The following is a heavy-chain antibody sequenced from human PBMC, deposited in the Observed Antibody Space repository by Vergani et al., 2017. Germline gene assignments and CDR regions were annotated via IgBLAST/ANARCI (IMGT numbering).Heavy chain of an antibody. D-gene: IGHD3-3*01. J-gene: IGHJ3*02. CDR2: ISSSSSYI. CDR1: GFTLSDYY. CDR3: ARDKKGTFYDFWGSDAFDI. V-gene: IGHV3-11*06. Sequence: QVQLVESGGGLVKPGGSLRLSCAASGFTLSDYYMSWIRQAPGKGLEWVSSISSSSSYIYYADSVKGRFTISRDNAKNSLYLQMNSLRAEDTAVYYCARDKKGTFYDFWGSDAFDIWGQGTMVTVSS.